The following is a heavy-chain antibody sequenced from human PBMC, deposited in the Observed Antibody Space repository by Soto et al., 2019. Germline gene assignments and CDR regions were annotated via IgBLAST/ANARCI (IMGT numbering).Heavy chain of an antibody. J-gene: IGHJ3*02. D-gene: IGHD3-22*01. V-gene: IGHV1-69*13. CDR3: ARVSGYYDSSGPRDAFDI. CDR1: GGTFSSYA. CDR2: IIPIFGTA. Sequence: RASVKVSCKASGGTFSSYAISWVRQAPGQGLEWMGGIIPIFGTANYAQKFQGRVTITADEPTSTAYMELSSLRSEDTAVYYCARVSGYYDSSGPRDAFDIWGQGTMVTVSS.